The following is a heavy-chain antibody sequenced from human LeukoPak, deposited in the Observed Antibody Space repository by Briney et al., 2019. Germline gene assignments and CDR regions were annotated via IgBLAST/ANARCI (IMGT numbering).Heavy chain of an antibody. CDR2: INSDGSIT. Sequence: AGGSLRLSCAASGFTFTTYWMHWVRQAPGKGLVWVSHINSDGSITSYADSVKGRFTISRDNSKNTLYLQMNSLRAEDTAVYYCAKGETWRFGELLIDYWGQGTLVTVSS. CDR1: GFTFTTYW. D-gene: IGHD3-10*01. CDR3: AKGETWRFGELLIDY. V-gene: IGHV3-74*01. J-gene: IGHJ4*02.